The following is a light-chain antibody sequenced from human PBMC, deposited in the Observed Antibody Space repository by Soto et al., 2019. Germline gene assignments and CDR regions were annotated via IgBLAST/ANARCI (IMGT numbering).Light chain of an antibody. CDR2: AAS. Sequence: DIQMTQSPSSLSASVGDRVTITCRASQSISSYLNWYQQKPGKAPKLLIYAASSLQSGVPSRFSGSGSGTDFFLTISSLQPEDFATYYCQQSYTIPWTFGQGTKVDIK. J-gene: IGKJ1*01. CDR3: QQSYTIPWT. V-gene: IGKV1-39*01. CDR1: QSISSY.